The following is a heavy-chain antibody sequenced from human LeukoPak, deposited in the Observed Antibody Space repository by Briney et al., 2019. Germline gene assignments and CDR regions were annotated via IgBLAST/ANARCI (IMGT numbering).Heavy chain of an antibody. J-gene: IGHJ6*02. D-gene: IGHD7-27*01. CDR1: GFIFSIYA. V-gene: IGHV3-23*01. CDR3: ANDLTGGSYYFAMDV. CDR2: ISGRGDST. Sequence: GGSLRLSCAASGFIFSIYAMTWVRQAPGKGLEWVSAISGRGDSTYYADSVKGRFTISRDNSKNTLYLQMNNLRAEDTAVYYCANDLTGGSYYFAMDVWGPGTTVTVSS.